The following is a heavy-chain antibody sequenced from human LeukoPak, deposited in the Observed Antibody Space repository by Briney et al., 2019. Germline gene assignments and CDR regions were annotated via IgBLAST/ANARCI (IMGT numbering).Heavy chain of an antibody. CDR3: ATEGYSYAYPNDY. J-gene: IGHJ4*02. CDR2: INPNSGGT. Sequence: GASVKVSCKASGYTFTGYYMHWVRQAPGQGLEWMGWINPNSGGTIYAQKFQGRVTITADESTSTAYMELSSLRSDDTAVYYCATEGYSYAYPNDYWGQGTLVTVSS. D-gene: IGHD3-16*01. CDR1: GYTFTGYY. V-gene: IGHV1-2*02.